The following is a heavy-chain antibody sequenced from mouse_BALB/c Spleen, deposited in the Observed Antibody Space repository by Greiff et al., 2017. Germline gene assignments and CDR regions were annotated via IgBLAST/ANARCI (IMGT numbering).Heavy chain of an antibody. CDR2: ISSGGSYT. D-gene: IGHD2-3*01. Sequence: VQLKESGGGLVKPGGSLKLSCAASGFTFSSYAMSWVRQSPEKRLEWVAEISSGGSYTYYPDTVTGRFTISRDNAKNTLYLEMSSLRSEDTAMYYCARDGGYSAWFAYWGQGTLVTVSA. V-gene: IGHV5-9-4*01. J-gene: IGHJ3*01. CDR3: ARDGGYSAWFAY. CDR1: GFTFSSYA.